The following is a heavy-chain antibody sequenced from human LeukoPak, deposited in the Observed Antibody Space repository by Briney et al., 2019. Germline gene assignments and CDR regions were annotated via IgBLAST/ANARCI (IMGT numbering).Heavy chain of an antibody. V-gene: IGHV4-39*01. CDR2: VYYTGYS. CDR1: GVLISSIGNVY. CDR3: ARQGAITARRTHYYAMDV. J-gene: IGHJ6*02. D-gene: IGHD1-20*01. Sequence: PSDTLSLTCSASGVLISSIGNVYWGWIRQVPGKGLEWIGSVYYTGYSYDNPSLKSRVTVSVDTSKIQFSLKLNSVTAADTAIYYCARQGAITARRTHYYAMDVWGPGTTVTVSS.